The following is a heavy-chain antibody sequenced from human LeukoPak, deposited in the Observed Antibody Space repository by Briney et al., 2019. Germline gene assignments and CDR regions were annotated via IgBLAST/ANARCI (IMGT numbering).Heavy chain of an antibody. CDR1: GGSISSYY. D-gene: IGHD2-2*03. J-gene: IGHJ6*02. Sequence: SETLSLTCTVSGGSISSYYWSWIRQPPGKGLEWIGYIYYSGSTNYNPSLKSRVTISVDTSKNQFSLKLSSVTAADTAVYYCARDSMDNYYYYGMDVWGQGTTVTVSS. CDR3: ARDSMDNYYYYGMDV. CDR2: IYYSGST. V-gene: IGHV4-59*12.